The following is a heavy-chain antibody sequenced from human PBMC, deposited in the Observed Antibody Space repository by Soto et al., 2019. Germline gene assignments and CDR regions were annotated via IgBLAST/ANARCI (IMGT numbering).Heavy chain of an antibody. J-gene: IGHJ6*02. CDR2: IKSKTDGGTT. V-gene: IGHV3-15*07. CDR1: GFPFSNAW. CDR3: TTDLTVTTFDYYYYGMDV. Sequence: GGPLRLSCAASGFPFSNAWMYWVRKAPGKGLEWVGRIKSKTDGGTTDYAAPVKGRFTISRDDSKNTLYLQMNSLKTEDTAVYYCTTDLTVTTFDYYYYGMDVWGQGTTVTVSS. D-gene: IGHD4-4*01.